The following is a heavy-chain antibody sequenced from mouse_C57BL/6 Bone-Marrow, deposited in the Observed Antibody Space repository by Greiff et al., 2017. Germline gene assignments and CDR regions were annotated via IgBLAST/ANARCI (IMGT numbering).Heavy chain of an antibody. V-gene: IGHV14-1*01. CDR3: TTDDYGNAMDY. CDR2: IDPEDGDT. J-gene: IGHJ4*01. CDR1: GFNIKDYY. D-gene: IGHD2-4*01. Sequence: VQLQQSGAELVRPGASVKLSCTASGFNIKDYYMHWVKQRPEQGLEWIGRIDPEDGDTEYDPKFQGKATMTADTSSNTAYLQLSSLTSEDTAVYYCTTDDYGNAMDYWGQGTSVTVSS.